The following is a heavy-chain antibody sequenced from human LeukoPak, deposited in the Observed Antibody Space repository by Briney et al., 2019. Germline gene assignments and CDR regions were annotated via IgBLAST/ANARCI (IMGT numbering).Heavy chain of an antibody. J-gene: IGHJ4*02. D-gene: IGHD4-17*01. CDR1: GGSISSNSYY. CDR3: ARLSTVTTSFDY. V-gene: IGHV4-39*07. CDR2: IYYTGST. Sequence: SETLSLTCAVSGGSISSNSYYWGWIRQPPGKGLEWIGSIYYTGSTNYNPSLKSRVTMSVDTSKNQFSLKLTSVTAADTAVYYCARLSTVTTSFDYWGQGTLVTVSS.